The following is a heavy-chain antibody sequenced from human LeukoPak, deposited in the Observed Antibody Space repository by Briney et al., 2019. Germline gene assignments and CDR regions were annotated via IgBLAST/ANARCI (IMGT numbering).Heavy chain of an antibody. CDR3: ARVPFDYYYYYMDV. D-gene: IGHD3-3*01. Sequence: ASVKVSCKASGYTFTGYFMHWVRQAPGQGLEWMGWINPNSGGTNYAQKFQGRVTMTRDTSISTAYMELSRLRSDDTAVYYCARVPFDYYYYYMDVWGKGPRSPSP. CDR2: INPNSGGT. V-gene: IGHV1-2*02. J-gene: IGHJ6*03. CDR1: GYTFTGYF.